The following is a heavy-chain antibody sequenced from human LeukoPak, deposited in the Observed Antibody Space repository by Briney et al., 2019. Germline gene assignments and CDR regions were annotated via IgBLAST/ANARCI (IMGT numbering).Heavy chain of an antibody. Sequence: PGGSLRLSCAAPGFTFSSYSMNWVRQAPGKGLEWVSYISSSSSTIYYADSVKGRFTISRDNAKNSLYLQMNSLRAEDTAVYYCARGLLGYCSSTSCAPAEYFQHWGQGTLVTVSS. CDR2: ISSSSSTI. J-gene: IGHJ1*01. D-gene: IGHD2-2*01. CDR1: GFTFSSYS. V-gene: IGHV3-48*01. CDR3: ARGLLGYCSSTSCAPAEYFQH.